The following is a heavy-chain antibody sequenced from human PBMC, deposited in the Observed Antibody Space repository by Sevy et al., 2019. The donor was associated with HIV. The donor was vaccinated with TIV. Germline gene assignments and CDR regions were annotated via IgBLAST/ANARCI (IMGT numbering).Heavy chain of an antibody. CDR1: GFTFSKYW. D-gene: IGHD1-7*01. CDR2: IKRDAGQK. V-gene: IGHV3-7*01. CDR3: ARDDGNYYFHY. J-gene: IGHJ4*02. Sequence: GGSLRLSCAASGFTFSKYWMGWVRQAPGKGLEWVANIKRDAGQKYYLDSVKGRFTISRDNAKNSLFLQMNSLRAEDTAVYFCARDDGNYYFHYWGQGTLVTVSS.